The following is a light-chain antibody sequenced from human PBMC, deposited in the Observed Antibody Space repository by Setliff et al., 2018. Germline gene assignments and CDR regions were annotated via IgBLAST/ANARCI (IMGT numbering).Light chain of an antibody. J-gene: IGLJ1*01. CDR2: DVT. V-gene: IGLV2-14*03. CDR3: SSYTNSNTYV. Sequence: QSVLTQPASVSGSPGQSITISCIGSSRDVGSYDFVSWYQQHPGKAPKLIIYDVTGRPSGVSDRFSGSKSGNTASLTISGLQAEDDADYYCSSYTNSNTYVFGTGTKVTVL. CDR1: SRDVGSYDF.